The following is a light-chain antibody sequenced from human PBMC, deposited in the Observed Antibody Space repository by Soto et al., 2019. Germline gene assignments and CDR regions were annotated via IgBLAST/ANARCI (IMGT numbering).Light chain of an antibody. V-gene: IGKV3-20*01. J-gene: IGKJ1*01. Sequence: PGERATLSCRAGQSVRSYLAWYQQKPGQAPRLLIYGASTRATGIPATFSGSGSGTDFTLTISRLEPEDFAVYYCQHYGASPWTFGQGTKVDIK. CDR2: GAS. CDR3: QHYGASPWT. CDR1: QSVRSY.